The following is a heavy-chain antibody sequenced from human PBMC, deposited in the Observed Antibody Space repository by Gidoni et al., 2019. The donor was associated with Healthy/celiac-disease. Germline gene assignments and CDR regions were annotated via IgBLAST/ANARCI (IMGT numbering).Heavy chain of an antibody. Sequence: EVQLVESGGGLVKPGGSLRLSCAASGFTFSNAWMSWVRQAPGKGLEWVGRIKSKTDGGTTDYAAPVKGRFTISRDDSKNTLYLQMNSLKTEDTAVYYCTPGRASPTIQLPDYWGQGTLVTVSS. CDR1: GFTFSNAW. J-gene: IGHJ4*02. CDR2: IKSKTDGGTT. V-gene: IGHV3-15*05. D-gene: IGHD5-18*01. CDR3: TPGRASPTIQLPDY.